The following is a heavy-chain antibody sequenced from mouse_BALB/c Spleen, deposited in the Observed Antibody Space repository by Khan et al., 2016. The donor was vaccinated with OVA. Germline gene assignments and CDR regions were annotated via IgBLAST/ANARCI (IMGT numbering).Heavy chain of an antibody. V-gene: IGHV2-2*02. CDR1: GFSLTTYG. Sequence: QVQLKQSGPGLVRPSQSLSITCTASGFSLTTYGVHWVRQSPGKGLEWLGVIWSGGSTDYSAAFISRLSISKDNSTSQVFFKMNSLQPNDKAIYYCARNYDYDEGLAYWGQGTLVTVSA. CDR3: ARNYDYDEGLAY. CDR2: IWSGGST. D-gene: IGHD2-4*01. J-gene: IGHJ3*01.